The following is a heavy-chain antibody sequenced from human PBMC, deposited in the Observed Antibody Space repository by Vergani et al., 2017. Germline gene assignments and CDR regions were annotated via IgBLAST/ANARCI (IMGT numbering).Heavy chain of an antibody. CDR1: GGSFTSYH. CDR3: PRVNTETNGHLYSYDYMNV. J-gene: IGHJ6*03. V-gene: IGHV4-34*01. D-gene: IGHD2-8*01. Sequence: QVQLQQWGGGLLKPSETLSLTCVVNGGSFTSYHWTWIRQSPGEGLEWVGDIDHTGRPEYNPSLKSRLTMSVDKSRNQFSLTLNSVTATDTAIYFCPRVNTETNGHLYSYDYMNVWAKGTAVTVS. CDR2: IDHTGRP.